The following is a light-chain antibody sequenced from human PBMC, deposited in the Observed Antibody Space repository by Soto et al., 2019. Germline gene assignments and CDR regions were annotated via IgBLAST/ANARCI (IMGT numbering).Light chain of an antibody. V-gene: IGKV3-20*01. CDR3: QQFDTSPYT. CDR2: GAS. J-gene: IGKJ2*01. Sequence: PGERATLSCRASQSVSRYLVWYQQKPGQAPRLLIYGASSRASGIPDRFSGGGSGTDFTLTINRLGPEDSAVYYCQQFDTSPYTFGQGTKLEIK. CDR1: QSVSRY.